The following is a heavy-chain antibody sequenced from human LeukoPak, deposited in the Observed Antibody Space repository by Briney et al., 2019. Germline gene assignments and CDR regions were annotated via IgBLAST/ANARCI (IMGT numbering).Heavy chain of an antibody. Sequence: PSETLSLTCTVSGGSIGRYYWSWIRQPPGMGLEWIGYIYYTGSTNYNPSLKSRVTISLDTSKNQFSLQLSSVTAADTAVYYCARPGVGSGRYGAFDIWGQGTMVTVSS. J-gene: IGHJ3*02. CDR2: IYYTGST. V-gene: IGHV4-59*08. CDR1: GGSIGRYY. CDR3: ARPGVGSGRYGAFDI. D-gene: IGHD5-18*01.